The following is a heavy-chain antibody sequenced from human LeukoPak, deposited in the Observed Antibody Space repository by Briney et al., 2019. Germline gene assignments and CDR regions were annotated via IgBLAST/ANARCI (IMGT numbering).Heavy chain of an antibody. CDR2: INHSGST. D-gene: IGHD2-15*01. J-gene: IGHJ4*02. V-gene: IGHV4-34*01. CDR1: GGSFSGYY. Sequence: ASETLSLTCAVYGGSFSGYYWNWIRQPPGKGLEWIGEINHSGSTNYNPSLKSRVTISVDTSKNQFSLKLSSVTAADTAVYYCARKPYCSGGSCYWGWDYWGQGTLVTVSS. CDR3: ARKPYCSGGSCYWGWDY.